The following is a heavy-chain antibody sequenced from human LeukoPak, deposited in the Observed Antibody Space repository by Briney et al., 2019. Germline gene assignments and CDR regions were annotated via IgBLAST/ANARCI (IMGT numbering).Heavy chain of an antibody. CDR3: ARVKALSGTTTGGMDV. Sequence: GGSLRLSCAASEFPFSSYSMNWVRQAPGKGLEWVSSISASSSFTYYADSVKGRFTISRDNAKSSLYLQMNSLRAEDTAIYYCARVKALSGTTTGGMDVWGQGSTVTVSS. V-gene: IGHV3-21*01. CDR2: ISASSSFT. CDR1: EFPFSSYS. D-gene: IGHD1-20*01. J-gene: IGHJ6*02.